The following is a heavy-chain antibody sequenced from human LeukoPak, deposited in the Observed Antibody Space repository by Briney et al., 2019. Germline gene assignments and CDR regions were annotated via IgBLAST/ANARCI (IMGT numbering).Heavy chain of an antibody. Sequence: ASVRVSCKGSGYTITNYYIHWVRQAPGQALVWMGRVNPRSGDTKYAHDFEGRVFMTRDTSISTAFMEVRGLRPDDTAVYFCASNIAVSLDGFDPWGQGTLVTVSS. CDR3: ASNIAVSLDGFDP. J-gene: IGHJ5*02. V-gene: IGHV1-2*02. D-gene: IGHD6-19*01. CDR2: VNPRSGDT. CDR1: GYTITNYY.